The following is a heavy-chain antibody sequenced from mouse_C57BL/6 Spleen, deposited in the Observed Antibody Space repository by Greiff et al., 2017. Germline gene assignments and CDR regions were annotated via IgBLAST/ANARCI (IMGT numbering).Heavy chain of an antibody. CDR3: ARNPYRDGDY. Sequence: QVQLQQPGAELVRPGSSVKLSCKASGYTFTSYWMDWVKQRPGQGLEWIGNIYPSDSETHYNQKFKDKATLTVDKSSSTAYMQLSSLTSEDSAVYYCARNPYRDGDYWGQGTTLTVSS. D-gene: IGHD2-10*01. CDR1: GYTFTSYW. J-gene: IGHJ2*01. CDR2: IYPSDSET. V-gene: IGHV1-61*01.